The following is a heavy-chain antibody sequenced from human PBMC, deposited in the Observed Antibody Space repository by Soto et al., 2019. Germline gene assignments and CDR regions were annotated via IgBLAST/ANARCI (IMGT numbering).Heavy chain of an antibody. D-gene: IGHD2-15*01. V-gene: IGHV3-15*01. Sequence: PXESLRLSCAASGFTFSHAWMSWVRQAPGKGLEWVGRIKSKADGETKDYGAPVRGRFTISRDDSKDTLYLQMNSLRIEDTAVYYCCVVKRRDQYSTSGYWFDPWGPGTLVTVSS. CDR3: CVVKRRDQYSTSGYWFDP. CDR1: GFTFSHAW. CDR2: IKSKADGETK. J-gene: IGHJ5*02.